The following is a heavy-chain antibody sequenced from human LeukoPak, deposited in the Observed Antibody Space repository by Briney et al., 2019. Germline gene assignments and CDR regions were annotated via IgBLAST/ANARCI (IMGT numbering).Heavy chain of an antibody. V-gene: IGHV4-34*01. J-gene: IGHJ4*02. Sequence: SETLSPTCAVYGGSFSGYYWSWIRQPPGKGLEWIGEINHSGSTNYNPSLKSRVTISVDTSKNQFSLKLSSVTAADTAVYYCAREAWRNALNYWGQGTLVTVSS. D-gene: IGHD5-12*01. CDR1: GGSFSGYY. CDR3: AREAWRNALNY. CDR2: INHSGST.